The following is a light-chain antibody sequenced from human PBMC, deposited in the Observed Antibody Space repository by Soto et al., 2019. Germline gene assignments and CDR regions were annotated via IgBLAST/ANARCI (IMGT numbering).Light chain of an antibody. CDR3: CSYAGTYAFYV. Sequence: QSALTQPPSASGSPGQSVTISCTGTSSDVGGYNYVSWYQQHPGKAPKLMIYEVSKRPSGVPDRFSGSKSGNTASLTVSGLQPEDEADYYCCSYAGTYAFYVFGTGTKLTVL. V-gene: IGLV2-8*01. CDR1: SSDVGGYNY. CDR2: EVS. J-gene: IGLJ1*01.